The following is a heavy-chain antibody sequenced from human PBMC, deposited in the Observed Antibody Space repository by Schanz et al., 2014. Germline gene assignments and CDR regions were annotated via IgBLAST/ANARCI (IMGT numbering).Heavy chain of an antibody. CDR3: AKIGYGGLLNYYIDH. Sequence: DVQLVESGGGLVQPGRSLRLSCAASGFTFADYAMHWVRQAPGKGLEWVSGISWNGAGIGYADSVKGRFTISRDNSKNTLYLQMSSLKTEDTAVYYCAKIGYGGLLNYYIDHWGQGTLVTVSS. V-gene: IGHV3-9*01. J-gene: IGHJ4*02. CDR2: ISWNGAGI. D-gene: IGHD3-16*01. CDR1: GFTFADYA.